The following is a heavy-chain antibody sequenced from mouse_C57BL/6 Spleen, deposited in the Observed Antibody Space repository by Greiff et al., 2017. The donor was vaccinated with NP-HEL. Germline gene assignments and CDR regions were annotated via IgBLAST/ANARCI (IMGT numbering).Heavy chain of an antibody. Sequence: QVQLQQSGPELVKPGASVKISCKASGYAFSSSWMNWVKQRPGKGLEWIGRIYPGDGDTNYNGKFKGKATLTADKSSSTAYMQLSSLTSEDSAVYFCARGGFSSYVDYWGQGTTLTVSS. J-gene: IGHJ2*01. CDR1: GYAFSSSW. CDR2: IYPGDGDT. D-gene: IGHD1-1*01. V-gene: IGHV1-82*01. CDR3: ARGGFSSYVDY.